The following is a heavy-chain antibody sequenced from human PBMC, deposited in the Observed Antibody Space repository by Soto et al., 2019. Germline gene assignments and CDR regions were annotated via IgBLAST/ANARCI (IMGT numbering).Heavy chain of an antibody. CDR3: ARDTNGLHY. Sequence: VLLVESGGGLVQPGGSLRLSGAASGLIFSNYKMHWVRHAPGKRLVWVSRISTDGSITDHADSVKGRFTASRDNATNTLYLQMNSLRVDDTAVYYCARDTNGLHYWGQGSLVTVSS. CDR1: GLIFSNYK. D-gene: IGHD2-2*01. J-gene: IGHJ4*02. CDR2: ISTDGSIT. V-gene: IGHV3-74*01.